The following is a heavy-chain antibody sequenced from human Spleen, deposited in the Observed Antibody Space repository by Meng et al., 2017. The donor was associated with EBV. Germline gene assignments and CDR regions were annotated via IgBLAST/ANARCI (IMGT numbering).Heavy chain of an antibody. CDR3: ATTQGLANWFDP. J-gene: IGHJ5*02. CDR2: ISAYDGYT. V-gene: IGHV1-18*01. D-gene: IGHD6-19*01. CDR1: NNTFGIFG. Sequence: QLQLVQSGAEVKKPGASVKASSKPFNNTFGIFGVTWVRQAPGQGLDWMGWISAYDGYTDYAKKFQGRLTMTTDTSTTTAYMELQSLTYDDTAVYYCATTQGLANWFDPWGQGTLVTVSS.